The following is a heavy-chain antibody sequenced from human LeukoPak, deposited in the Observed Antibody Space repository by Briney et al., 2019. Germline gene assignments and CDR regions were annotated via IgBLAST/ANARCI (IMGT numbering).Heavy chain of an antibody. Sequence: GGSLRLSCAASGFTFSSYGMHWVRQAPGKGLEWVAFIRYDGSNKYYADSVKGRFTISRDNPKNTLYLQMNSLRAEDTAVYYCAKNLGYCSSTSCYEFYYYYMDVWGKGTTVTISS. V-gene: IGHV3-30*02. CDR1: GFTFSSYG. CDR2: IRYDGSNK. CDR3: AKNLGYCSSTSCYEFYYYYMDV. D-gene: IGHD2-2*01. J-gene: IGHJ6*03.